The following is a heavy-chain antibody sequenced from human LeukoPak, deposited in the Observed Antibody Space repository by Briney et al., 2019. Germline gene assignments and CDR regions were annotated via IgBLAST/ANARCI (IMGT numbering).Heavy chain of an antibody. CDR1: GGSISSYY. J-gene: IGHJ4*02. CDR2: IYYSGST. V-gene: IGHV4-59*08. D-gene: IGHD6-13*01. CDR3: ARHTRQGSSRPEFAY. Sequence: SETLSLTCTVSGGSISSYYWSWIRQPPGKGLEWIGYIYYSGSTNYNPSLKSRVTISVDTSKNQFSLKLSSVTAAHTAVYYCARHTRQGSSRPEFAYWGQGTLVTVSS.